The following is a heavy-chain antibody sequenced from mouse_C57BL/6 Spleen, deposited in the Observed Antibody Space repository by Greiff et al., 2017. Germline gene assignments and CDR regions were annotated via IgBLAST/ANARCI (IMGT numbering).Heavy chain of an antibody. CDR1: GFTFSDYY. V-gene: IGHV5-16*01. J-gene: IGHJ3*01. D-gene: IGHD2-2*01. Sequence: EVQLVESEGGLVQPGSSMKLSCTASGFTFSDYYMAWVRQVPEKGLEWVANINYDGSSTYYLDSLKSRFIISRDNAKNILYLQMSSLKSEDTATYYCAREGRGYDGAWCAYWGQGTLVTVSA. CDR3: AREGRGYDGAWCAY. CDR2: INYDGSST.